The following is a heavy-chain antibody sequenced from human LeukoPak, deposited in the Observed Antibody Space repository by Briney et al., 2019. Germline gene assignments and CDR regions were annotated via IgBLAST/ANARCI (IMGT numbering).Heavy chain of an antibody. CDR1: GGSFSGYY. CDR3: ARLGYCSSTSCYGHPHYYYYMDV. V-gene: IGHV4-34*01. Sequence: SSETLSLTXAVYGGSFSGYYWSWIRQPPGKGLEWIGEINHSGSTNYNPSLKSRVTISVDTSKNQFSLKLSSVTAADTAVYYCARLGYCSSTSCYGHPHYYYYMDVWGKGTTVTVSS. J-gene: IGHJ6*03. CDR2: INHSGST. D-gene: IGHD2-2*01.